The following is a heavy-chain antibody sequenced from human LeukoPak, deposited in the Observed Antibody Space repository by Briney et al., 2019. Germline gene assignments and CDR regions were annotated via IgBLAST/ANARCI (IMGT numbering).Heavy chain of an antibody. J-gene: IGHJ4*02. CDR2: IIPIFGTA. CDR3: ARDRPMDIVATVLDY. Sequence: GSSVKVSCKASGGTFSSYAISWVRQAPGQGLEWMGGIIPIFGTANYAQKFQGRVTITADKSTSTAYMELSSLRSEDTAVYYCARDRPMDIVATVLDYWGQGTLVTVSS. D-gene: IGHD5-12*01. CDR1: GGTFSSYA. V-gene: IGHV1-69*06.